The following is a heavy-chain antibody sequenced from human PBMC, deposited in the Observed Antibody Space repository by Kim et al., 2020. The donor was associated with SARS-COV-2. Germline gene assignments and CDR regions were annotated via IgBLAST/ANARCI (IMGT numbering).Heavy chain of an antibody. CDR2: IYNSGST. CDR1: GGSISSYY. D-gene: IGHD3-10*01. Sequence: SETLSLTCTVSGGSISSYYWSWIRQPRGKGLEWIGYIYNSGSTNYNPSLKSRVTITVDTSKNQFFLKLSSVTAADTAVYYCVMVRGVITHWFDPWGQGTLVTVSS. CDR3: VMVRGVITHWFDP. V-gene: IGHV4-59*01. J-gene: IGHJ5*02.